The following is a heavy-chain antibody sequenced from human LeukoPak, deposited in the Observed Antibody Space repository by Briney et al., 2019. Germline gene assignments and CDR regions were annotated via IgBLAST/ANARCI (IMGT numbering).Heavy chain of an antibody. CDR2: IYVTGST. CDR3: ARHIGGGIEDMDV. J-gene: IGHJ6*03. V-gene: IGHV4-59*08. CDR1: GGSIGTYY. D-gene: IGHD3-16*02. Sequence: SETLSPTCTASGGSIGTYYWSWIRQSPGKGLEWIGYIYVTGSTRYNPYLQSRVTISVDTSRNQFFLKMSSVTAADTAVYYCARHIGGGIEDMDVWGKGTKVTVSS.